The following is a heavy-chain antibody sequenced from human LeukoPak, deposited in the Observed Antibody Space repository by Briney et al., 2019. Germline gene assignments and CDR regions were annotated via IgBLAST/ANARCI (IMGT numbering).Heavy chain of an antibody. CDR1: GGTFSSYA. J-gene: IGHJ4*02. Sequence: ASVKVSCKASGGTFSSYAISWVRQAPGQGLEWMGWISAYNGNTNYAQKLQGRVTMTTDTSTSTAYMELRSLRSDDTAVYYCARERIRGYSYGPLIDYWGQGTLVTVSS. CDR2: ISAYNGNT. CDR3: ARERIRGYSYGPLIDY. D-gene: IGHD5-18*01. V-gene: IGHV1-18*01.